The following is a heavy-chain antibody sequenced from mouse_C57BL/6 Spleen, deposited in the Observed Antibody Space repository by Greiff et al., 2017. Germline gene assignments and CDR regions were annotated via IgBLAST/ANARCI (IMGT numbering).Heavy chain of an antibody. CDR2: FHPYNDAT. J-gene: IGHJ2*01. CDR3: ARGRDFYCDD. V-gene: IGHV1-47*01. CDR1: GYPFTTYP. D-gene: IGHD3-3*01. Sequence: VQLQQSGAELVKPGASVKMSCKASGYPFTTYPLEWLKQNHGKSLEWLGNFHPYNDATKSNEKFKGKATLTVENSSSTVYLELSRLTSDDSAVDDGARGRDFYCDDWGQGTTLTVSS.